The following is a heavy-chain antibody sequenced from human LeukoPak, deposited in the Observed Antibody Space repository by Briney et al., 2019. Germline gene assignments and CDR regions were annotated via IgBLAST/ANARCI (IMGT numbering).Heavy chain of an antibody. Sequence: GGSLRLSCAASGFTFSDYFKSWVRQAPGKGLEWLSYISGRGNYVDYAESLKGRITISRDNAKNSLYLQMNSLRAEDTAVYYCARSGIGATEIDYWGQGTLVTVSA. V-gene: IGHV3-11*06. CDR2: ISGRGNYV. J-gene: IGHJ4*02. D-gene: IGHD6-13*01. CDR1: GFTFSDYF. CDR3: ARSGIGATEIDY.